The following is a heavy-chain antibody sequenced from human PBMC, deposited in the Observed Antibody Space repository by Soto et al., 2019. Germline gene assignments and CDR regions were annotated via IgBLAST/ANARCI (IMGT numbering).Heavy chain of an antibody. V-gene: IGHV4-30-4*01. D-gene: IGHD3-16*01. CDR3: ASRRSRGRALLFDP. J-gene: IGHJ5*02. Sequence: SETLSLTCTVSGGSISSGDYYWSWIRQPPGKGLGWIGYIYYSGSTYYIPSLKSRVTISVDTSKNQFSLKLSSVTAADTAVYFCASRRSRGRALLFDPWGQGTLVTVSS. CDR1: GGSISSGDYY. CDR2: IYYSGST.